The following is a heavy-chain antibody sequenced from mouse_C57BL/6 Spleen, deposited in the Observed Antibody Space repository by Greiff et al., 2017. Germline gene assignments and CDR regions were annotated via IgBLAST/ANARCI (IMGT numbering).Heavy chain of an antibody. J-gene: IGHJ1*03. CDR3: ASSIYYYGSSLSYFDV. CDR1: GYTFTDYY. V-gene: IGHV1-76*01. Sequence: QVQLKESGAELVRPGASVKLSCKASGYTFTDYYINWVKQRPGQGLEWIARIYPGSGNTYYNEKFKGKATLTAEKSSSTAYMQLSSLTSEDSAVYFCASSIYYYGSSLSYFDVWGTGTTVTVSS. CDR2: IYPGSGNT. D-gene: IGHD1-1*01.